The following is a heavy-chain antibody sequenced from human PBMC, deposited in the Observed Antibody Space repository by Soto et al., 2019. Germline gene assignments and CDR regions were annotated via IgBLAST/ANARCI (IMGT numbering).Heavy chain of an antibody. J-gene: IGHJ6*02. CDR3: ARVPDSSSWQLLGGSGMDV. CDR1: GDSVSSNSGA. Sequence: SQTRSLTCAISGDSVSSNSGAWNWIRQSPSRGLEWLGRTYYRSKWYNDYAVSVKSRITINPDTSKNQFSLQLNSVTPEDTAVYYCARVPDSSSWQLLGGSGMDVWGQGTTVTVSS. CDR2: TYYRSKWYN. D-gene: IGHD6-13*01. V-gene: IGHV6-1*01.